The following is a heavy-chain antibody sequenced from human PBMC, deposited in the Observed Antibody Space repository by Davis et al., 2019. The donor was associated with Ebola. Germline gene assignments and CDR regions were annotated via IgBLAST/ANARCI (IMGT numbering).Heavy chain of an antibody. D-gene: IGHD3-3*01. V-gene: IGHV3-30*04. CDR1: GFTFSNYA. Sequence: GESLKISCAASGFTFSNYAMYWVRQAPGKGLEWVAVVSHSEREKFYADSVKGRFTISRDNSENTLYLRMNSLTADDTAVYFCARAVFHEVLDSWGQGTPVTVSS. CDR2: VSHSEREK. J-gene: IGHJ4*02. CDR3: ARAVFHEVLDS.